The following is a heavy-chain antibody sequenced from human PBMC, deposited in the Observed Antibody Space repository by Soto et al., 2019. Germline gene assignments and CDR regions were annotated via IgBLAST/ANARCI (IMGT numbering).Heavy chain of an antibody. Sequence: QVQLQESGPGLVKPSGTLSLTCAVSGGSISSSNWWSWVRQPPGKGLEWIGEIYHSGSTNYNPSLKSRVTISVDKSKNQFSLKLSYVTAADTAVYYCARAPYCSGGSCPRDYYYGMDVWGQGTTVTVSS. CDR3: ARAPYCSGGSCPRDYYYGMDV. CDR2: IYHSGST. CDR1: GGSISSSNW. D-gene: IGHD2-15*01. V-gene: IGHV4-4*02. J-gene: IGHJ6*02.